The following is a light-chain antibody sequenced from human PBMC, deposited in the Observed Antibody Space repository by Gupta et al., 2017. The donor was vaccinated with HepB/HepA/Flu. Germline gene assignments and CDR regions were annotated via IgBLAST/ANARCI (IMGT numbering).Light chain of an antibody. CDR3: QAWDSSTVV. CDR1: KLGDKY. J-gene: IGLJ2*01. V-gene: IGLV3-1*01. Sequence: SYELTQPPPVSVSPGQTARTTCSGDKLGDKYACWYQQKPGQSPVLVIYQDSKRPSGIPERFSGSNSGNTATLTISGTQAMDEADYYCQAWDSSTVVFGGGTKLTV. CDR2: QDS.